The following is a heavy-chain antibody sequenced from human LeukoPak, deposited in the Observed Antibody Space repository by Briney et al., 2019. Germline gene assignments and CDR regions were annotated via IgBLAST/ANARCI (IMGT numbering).Heavy chain of an antibody. CDR2: IYYSGST. J-gene: IGHJ3*02. V-gene: IGHV4-39*01. Sequence: PSETLSLTCTVSGGSISSSSYYWGWLRQPPGKGLEWIGTIYYSGSTYYNPSLKSRVTISVDTSKNQFSLKLSSVTAADTAEYYCARLRRRDDAFDIWGQGTMVTVSS. CDR1: GGSISSSSYY. CDR3: ARLRRRDDAFDI.